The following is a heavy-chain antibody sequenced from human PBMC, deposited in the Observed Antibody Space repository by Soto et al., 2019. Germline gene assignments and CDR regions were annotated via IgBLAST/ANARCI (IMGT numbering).Heavy chain of an antibody. D-gene: IGHD5-12*01. CDR3: AKDRAWLQFHVPYYFDY. J-gene: IGHJ4*02. CDR1: GGTFSSYA. Sequence: QVQLVQSGAEVKKTGSSVKVSCKASGGTFSSYAISWVRQGPGQGLEWMGGIIPIFGTANSAQKFQGRVTITADESTITAYVELSSLRSEDTAVYYCAKDRAWLQFHVPYYFDYWGQGTLVTVSS. CDR2: IIPIFGTA. V-gene: IGHV1-69*12.